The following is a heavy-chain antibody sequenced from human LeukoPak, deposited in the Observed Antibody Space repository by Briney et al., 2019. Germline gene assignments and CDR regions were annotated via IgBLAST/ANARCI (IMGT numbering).Heavy chain of an antibody. CDR3: ARRGSRRCWFDP. Sequence: ASVKVSCKASGYTFTSYDINWVRQATGQGLERMGWMNPNSGNTGYAQKFQGRVTMTRNTSISTAYMELSSLRSEDTAVYYCARRGSRRCWFDPWGQGTLVTVSS. V-gene: IGHV1-8*01. J-gene: IGHJ5*02. CDR2: MNPNSGNT. D-gene: IGHD3-10*01. CDR1: GYTFTSYD.